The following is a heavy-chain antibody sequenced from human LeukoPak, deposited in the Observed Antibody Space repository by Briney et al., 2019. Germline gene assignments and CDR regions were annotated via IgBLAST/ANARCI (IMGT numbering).Heavy chain of an antibody. CDR2: ISSTSTTI. V-gene: IGHV3-48*01. J-gene: IGHJ3*02. CDR1: GFTLSGYS. D-gene: IGHD4-17*01. CDR3: VRNDGDDAFDI. Sequence: GGSLRLSCAASGFTLSGYSMNWFREAPGRGLEWVSYISSTSTTIYYKDSVKGRFTISRDNAKNSLYLHMTSLRVEDTAVYYCVRNDGDDAFDIWGQGTMVTVSS.